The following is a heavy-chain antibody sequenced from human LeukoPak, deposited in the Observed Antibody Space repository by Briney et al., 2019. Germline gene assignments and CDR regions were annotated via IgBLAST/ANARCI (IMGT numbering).Heavy chain of an antibody. CDR2: IKQDGSEK. J-gene: IGHJ4*02. Sequence: GGSLRLSCAASGFTFSSYWMSWVRQAPGKGLEWVANIKQDGSEKYYVDSVKGRFTISRDNAKNSLYLQMNSLRAEDTAVYYCARVGLSLGYNSFFDYWGRGTLVTVSS. D-gene: IGHD5-24*01. CDR3: ARVGLSLGYNSFFDY. V-gene: IGHV3-7*01. CDR1: GFTFSSYW.